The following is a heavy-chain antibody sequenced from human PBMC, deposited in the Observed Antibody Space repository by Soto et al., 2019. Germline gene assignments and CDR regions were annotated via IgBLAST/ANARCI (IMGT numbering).Heavy chain of an antibody. J-gene: IGHJ5*02. CDR2: ISAYNGNT. CDR1: GYTFTSYG. V-gene: IGHV1-18*01. D-gene: IGHD2-2*01. Sequence: ASVKVSCKASGYTFTSYGISWVRQAPGQGLEWMGWISAYNGNTNYAQKLQGRVTMTTDTSTSTAYMELRSLRSDDTAVYYCAGAPGDCSSTSCYNWFDPWGQGSVVTVSS. CDR3: AGAPGDCSSTSCYNWFDP.